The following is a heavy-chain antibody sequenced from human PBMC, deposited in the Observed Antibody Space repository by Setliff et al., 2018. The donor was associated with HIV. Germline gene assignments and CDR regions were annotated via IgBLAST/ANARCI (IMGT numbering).Heavy chain of an antibody. CDR3: ARSSTAGFDF. CDR2: IYPDDSHT. D-gene: IGHD6-19*01. CDR1: ANSFATYW. Sequence: PGESLKISCQGSANSFATYWIGWVRQMPGKGLEWMGVIYPDDSHTRYSPSFQGQVTISADKSVNTAYLQWSSLKASDTAIYYCARSSTAGFDFWGQGTLVTVSS. J-gene: IGHJ4*02. V-gene: IGHV5-51*01.